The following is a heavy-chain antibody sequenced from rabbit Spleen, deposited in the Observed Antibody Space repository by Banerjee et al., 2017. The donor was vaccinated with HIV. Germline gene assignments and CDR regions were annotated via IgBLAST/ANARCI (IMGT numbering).Heavy chain of an antibody. V-gene: IGHV1S45*01. CDR2: IYVGRGST. CDR1: GFTISSYYY. CDR3: ARSGHVGGDYIWDL. J-gene: IGHJ6*01. Sequence: QEQLVESGGGLVLPGGSLILSCKASGFTISSYYYMCWVRQAPGKGLEWIGGIYVGRGSTHYANWAKGRVAMYKTSSTTVTLQLTSLTAADTATYFCARSGHVGGDYIWDLWGPGTLVTVS. D-gene: IGHD1-1*01.